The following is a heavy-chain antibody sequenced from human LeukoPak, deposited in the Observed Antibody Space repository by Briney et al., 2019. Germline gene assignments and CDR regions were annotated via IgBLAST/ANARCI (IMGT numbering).Heavy chain of an antibody. J-gene: IGHJ6*03. CDR3: ARDQSSSWSHYYYMDV. V-gene: IGHV7-4-1*02. D-gene: IGHD6-13*01. CDR2: INTNTGNP. Sequence: HWASVKVSCKTSGYTFLRYYIHFVRQAPGQGLEWMGWINTNTGNPTYAQGFTGRFVFSLDTSVSTAYLQISSLKAEDTAVYYCARDQSSSWSHYYYMDVWGKGTTVTVSS. CDR1: GYTFLRYY.